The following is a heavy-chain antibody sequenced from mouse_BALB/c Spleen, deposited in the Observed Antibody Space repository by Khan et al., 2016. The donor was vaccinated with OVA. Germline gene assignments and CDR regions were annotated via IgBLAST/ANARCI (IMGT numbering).Heavy chain of an antibody. Sequence: IQLVQSGPELKKPGATVKISCKASGYTFTNYEIHWVKQGHGKSLKWIGYINTFTGGPRYTQNFKGRVTFTLEKSSSTAYLHLNSLKTDDSAIYYCARSDYYRWFAYWGQGTLVTVSA. CDR2: INTFTGGP. V-gene: IGHV1S135*01. D-gene: IGHD1-1*01. CDR1: GYTFTNYE. CDR3: ARSDYYRWFAY. J-gene: IGHJ3*01.